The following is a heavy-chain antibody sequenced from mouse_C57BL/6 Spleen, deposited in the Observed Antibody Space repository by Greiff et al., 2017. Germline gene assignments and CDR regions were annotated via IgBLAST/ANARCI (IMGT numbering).Heavy chain of an antibody. Sequence: EVKLVESGPGLVKPSQSLSLTCSVTGYSITSGYYWNWIRQFPGNKLEWMGYISYDGSNNYNPSLKNRISITRDTSKNQFFLKLNSVTTEDTATYYCARGNLPLDYWGQGTTRTVSS. V-gene: IGHV3-6*01. J-gene: IGHJ2*01. CDR2: ISYDGSN. CDR1: GYSITSGYY. D-gene: IGHD5-1*01. CDR3: ARGNLPLDY.